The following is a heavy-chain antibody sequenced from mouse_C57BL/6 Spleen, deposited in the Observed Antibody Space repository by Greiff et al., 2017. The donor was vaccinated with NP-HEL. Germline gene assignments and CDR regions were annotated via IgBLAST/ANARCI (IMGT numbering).Heavy chain of an antibody. V-gene: IGHV1-7*01. CDR2: INPSSGYT. Sequence: QVQLQQSGAELVKPGASVKLSCKASGYTFTSYWMHWVKQRPGQGLEWIGYINPSSGYTKYNQKFKDKATLTADKSSSTAYMQLSSLTSEDSAVYYCARIDTAVVEDAMDYWGQGTSVTVSS. J-gene: IGHJ4*01. CDR1: GYTFTSYW. CDR3: ARIDTAVVEDAMDY. D-gene: IGHD1-1*01.